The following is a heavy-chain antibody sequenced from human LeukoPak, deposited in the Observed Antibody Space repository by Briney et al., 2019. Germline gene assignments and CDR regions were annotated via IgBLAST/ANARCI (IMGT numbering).Heavy chain of an antibody. V-gene: IGHV4-31*11. D-gene: IGHD3-10*01. CDR3: ARANGSGGYYVDY. CDR1: GGSISSSNW. CDR2: IYYSGST. Sequence: SETLSLTCAVSGGSISSSNWWSWVRQHPGKGLEWIGYIYYSGSTYYNPSLKSRVTISVDTSKNQFSLKLSSVTAADTAVYYCARANGSGGYYVDYWGQGTLVTVSS. J-gene: IGHJ4*02.